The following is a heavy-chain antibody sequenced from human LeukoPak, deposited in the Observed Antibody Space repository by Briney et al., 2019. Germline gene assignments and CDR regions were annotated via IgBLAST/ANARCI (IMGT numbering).Heavy chain of an antibody. J-gene: IGHJ6*03. CDR3: ARDGYSSSWYYMDV. Sequence: LTGGSLRLSCAASGFTFSSYSMNWVRQAPGKGLEWVSYISSSSGTIYYADSVKGRFTISRDNAKNSLYLQMNSLRAEDTAVYYCARDGYSSSWYYMDVWGKGTTVTVSS. V-gene: IGHV3-48*01. D-gene: IGHD6-13*01. CDR2: ISSSSGTI. CDR1: GFTFSSYS.